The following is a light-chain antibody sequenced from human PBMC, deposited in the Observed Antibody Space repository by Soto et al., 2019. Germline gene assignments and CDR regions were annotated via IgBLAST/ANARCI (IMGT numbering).Light chain of an antibody. CDR3: AAWDDRLSSYV. CDR1: RSNIGSNT. Sequence: QPVLTQPPSAPGTPGQRVIISCSGSRSNIGSNTVNWYQQLPGAAPKLLIYGNDQRPSGVPARFSGSKSGTSASLAISGLQSEDEAAYYCAAWDDRLSSYVFGTGTKLTVL. CDR2: GND. J-gene: IGLJ1*01. V-gene: IGLV1-44*01.